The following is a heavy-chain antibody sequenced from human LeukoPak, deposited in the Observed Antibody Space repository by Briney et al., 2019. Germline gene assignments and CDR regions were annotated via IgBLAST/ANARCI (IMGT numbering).Heavy chain of an antibody. V-gene: IGHV3-53*05. CDR2: IYSGGST. CDR3: VRGQTSTSPGV. CDR1: GFTVSSSY. J-gene: IGHJ6*02. D-gene: IGHD5-24*01. Sequence: GGSLRLSCAASGFTVSSSYMSWVRQAPGKGLDWVSLIYSGGSTHYADSVKGLFSISRDSSKTTLYLQMNTLRDEDTAVYYCVRGQTSTSPGVWGQGTTVTVSS.